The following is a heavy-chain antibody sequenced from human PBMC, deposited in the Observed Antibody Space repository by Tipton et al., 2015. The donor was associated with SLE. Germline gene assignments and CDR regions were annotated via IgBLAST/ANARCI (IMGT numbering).Heavy chain of an antibody. Sequence: TLSLTCTVSGDSVNSRYWLWVRQPAGRGLEWFAYRFHDGNINYNPSLKTRLTMSVDTSRDQFSLTLNSVTAADTGIYYFARGREWNWSPYYMDVWGKGTTVTVSS. CDR2: RFHDGNI. CDR1: GDSVNSRY. J-gene: IGHJ6*03. CDR3: ARGREWNWSPYYMDV. D-gene: IGHD1-1*01. V-gene: IGHV4-59*02.